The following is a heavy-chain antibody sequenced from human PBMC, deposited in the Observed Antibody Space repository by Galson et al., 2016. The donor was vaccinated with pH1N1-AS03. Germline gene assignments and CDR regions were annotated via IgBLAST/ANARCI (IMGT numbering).Heavy chain of an antibody. D-gene: IGHD2-8*01. CDR3: ARDPRGPCTCATCLTAYYFGMDV. CDR1: GYIFTSFY. V-gene: IGHV1-2*04. CDR2: INPNNGVT. Sequence: SVKVSCKASGYIFTSFYVHWVRQAPGQGLEWMGWINPNNGVTNYAQKFEAWVTMTRDTSVSTAYMELYGLKSDDTAVYYCARDPRGPCTCATCLTAYYFGMDVWGQGTTVIVSS. J-gene: IGHJ6*02.